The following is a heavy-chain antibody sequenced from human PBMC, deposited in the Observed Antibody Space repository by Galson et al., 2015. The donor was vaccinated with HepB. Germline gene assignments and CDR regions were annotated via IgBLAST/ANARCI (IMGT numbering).Heavy chain of an antibody. Sequence: SLRLSCAASGFTVSSNYMSWVRQAPGKGLEWVSIIYSDGSTYYAASVKGRFTISRDNSKNTLYLQINSLKAEDTAVYYCARVLFIDCSDGSCASHSYYYGMDVWGQGTTVTVSS. J-gene: IGHJ6*02. CDR2: IYSDGST. V-gene: IGHV3-53*01. D-gene: IGHD2-15*01. CDR1: GFTVSSNY. CDR3: ARVLFIDCSDGSCASHSYYYGMDV.